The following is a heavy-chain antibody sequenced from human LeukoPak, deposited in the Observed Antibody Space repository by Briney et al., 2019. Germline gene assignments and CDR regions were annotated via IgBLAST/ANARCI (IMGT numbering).Heavy chain of an antibody. D-gene: IGHD3-10*01. Sequence: ASVKVSCKASGGTFSSYAISWVRQAPGQGLECIGRIIPILGIATYAQKFQGRVTITADKSTSTAYMVLSSLRSEDTAVYYCAKPDYYGWGSFDYWGQGTLVSVSS. V-gene: IGHV1-69*04. CDR1: GGTFSSYA. J-gene: IGHJ4*02. CDR3: AKPDYYGWGSFDY. CDR2: IIPILGIA.